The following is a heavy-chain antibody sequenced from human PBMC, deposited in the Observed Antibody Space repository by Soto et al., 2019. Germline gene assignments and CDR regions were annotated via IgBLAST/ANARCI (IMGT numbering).Heavy chain of an antibody. CDR2: IYYSGST. D-gene: IGHD6-19*01. V-gene: IGHV4-39*01. CDR1: GGTISSSGYY. Sequence: SETMSLTCPVAGGTISSSGYYWGWIRQPPGKGLEWIGSIYYSGSTYYNPSLKSRVTISVDTSKNQFSLKLSSVTAADTAVYYCARQGIAVAGTSYYFDYWGQGTLVTVSS. J-gene: IGHJ4*02. CDR3: ARQGIAVAGTSYYFDY.